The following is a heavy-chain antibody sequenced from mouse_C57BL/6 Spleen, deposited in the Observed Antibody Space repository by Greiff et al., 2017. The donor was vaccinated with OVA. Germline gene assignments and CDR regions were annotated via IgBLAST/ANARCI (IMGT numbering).Heavy chain of an antibody. CDR1: GYTFPDYE. V-gene: IGHV1-15*01. D-gene: IGHD1-1*01. Sequence: QVHVKQSGAELVRPGASVTLSCKASGYTFPDYEMHWVKQTPVHGLEWIGAIDPETGGTAYNQKFKGKAILTADKSSSTAYMELRSLTSEDSAVYYCTRGDYGSSFDYWGQGTTLTVSS. CDR3: TRGDYGSSFDY. CDR2: IDPETGGT. J-gene: IGHJ2*01.